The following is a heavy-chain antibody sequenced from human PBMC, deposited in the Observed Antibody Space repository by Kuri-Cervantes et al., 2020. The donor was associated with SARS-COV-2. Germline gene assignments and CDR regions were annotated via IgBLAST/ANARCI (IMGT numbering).Heavy chain of an antibody. J-gene: IGHJ6*02. CDR2: ISYDGSNK. CDR1: GFTFSSYA. D-gene: IGHD5-18*01. Sequence: GGSLRLSCAASGFTFSSYAMHWVRQAPGKGLEWVAVISYDGSNKYYADSVKGRFTISRDNSKNTLYPQMNSLRAEDTAVYYCARDGRDLDTAMVYYGMDVWGQGTTVTVSS. V-gene: IGHV3-30-3*01. CDR3: ARDGRDLDTAMVYYGMDV.